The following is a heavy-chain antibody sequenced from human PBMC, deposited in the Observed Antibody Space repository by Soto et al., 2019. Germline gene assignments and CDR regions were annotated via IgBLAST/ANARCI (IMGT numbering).Heavy chain of an antibody. Sequence: ASVKVSCKASGYTFTSYAMHWVRQAPGQRLEWMGWINAGNGNTKYSQKFQGRVTITRDTSASTAYMELSSLRSEDTAVYYCARARQLLWFGDFDYWGQGTLVTVSS. D-gene: IGHD3-10*01. CDR1: GYTFTSYA. CDR2: INAGNGNT. J-gene: IGHJ4*02. CDR3: ARARQLLWFGDFDY. V-gene: IGHV1-3*01.